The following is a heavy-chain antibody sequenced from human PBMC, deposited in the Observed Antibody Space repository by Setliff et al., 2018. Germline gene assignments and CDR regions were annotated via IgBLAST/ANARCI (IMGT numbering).Heavy chain of an antibody. J-gene: IGHJ4*01. V-gene: IGHV4-39*07. CDR1: GGSFTNTNNY. Sequence: ETLSLTCSVSGGSFTNTNNYWGWIRQPPGKGLEWIGSIYNSGYTHYKPSLQSRATTSVDTSKSQFSLNLSNVTAADTAVYYCASGLGFDYWGPGSLVTVSS. CDR2: IYNSGYT. CDR3: ASGLGFDY. D-gene: IGHD7-27*01.